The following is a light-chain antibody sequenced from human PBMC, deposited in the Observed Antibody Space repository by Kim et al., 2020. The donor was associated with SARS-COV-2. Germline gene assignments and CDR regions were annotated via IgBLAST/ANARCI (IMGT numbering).Light chain of an antibody. CDR3: NSLDSGAKFVM. CDR2: GKN. V-gene: IGLV3-19*01. CDR1: SLRSYY. Sequence: SSELTQDPTVSVALGQTVRITCQGDSLRSYYASWYQQKPGQAPILVIHGKNNRPSGIPDRFSGSSSGDTASLTITGAQAEDEADYYCNSLDSGAKFVMFGGGTQLTGL. J-gene: IGLJ3*02.